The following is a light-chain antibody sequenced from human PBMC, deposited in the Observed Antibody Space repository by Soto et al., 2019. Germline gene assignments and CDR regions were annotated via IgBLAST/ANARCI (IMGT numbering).Light chain of an antibody. V-gene: IGLV2-14*01. CDR1: SSDVGGYNY. J-gene: IGLJ1*01. CDR3: SSYTSSSTLYV. Sequence: AARTPSAWETVSIGEVVASSCTGTSSDVGGYNYVSWYQQHPGKAPKLMIYEVSNRPSGVSNRFSGSKSGNTASLTISGLQAEDEADYYCSSYTSSSTLYVFGTGTNVTV. CDR2: EVS.